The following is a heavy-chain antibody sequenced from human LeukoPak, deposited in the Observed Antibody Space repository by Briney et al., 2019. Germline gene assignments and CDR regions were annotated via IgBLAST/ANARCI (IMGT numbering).Heavy chain of an antibody. V-gene: IGHV1-2*04. Sequence: ASVKVSCKASGYTFTGYYLHWIRQAPGQGPEWMGRINPNTGGTNYAQKFQGWVTMTRDTSIGTAYLDLGNLKSDDTAVYYCARDAGIWFGEANYGVDVCGKGTTVTVSS. CDR2: INPNTGGT. CDR3: ARDAGIWFGEANYGVDV. D-gene: IGHD3-10*01. CDR1: GYTFTGYY. J-gene: IGHJ6*04.